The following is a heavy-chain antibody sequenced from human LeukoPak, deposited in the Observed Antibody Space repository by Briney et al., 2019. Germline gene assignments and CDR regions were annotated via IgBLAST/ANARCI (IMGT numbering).Heavy chain of an antibody. D-gene: IGHD3-16*01. CDR2: IKGDGSTK. CDR1: GFTFSSYW. J-gene: IGHJ6*02. CDR3: ARWVITPYYGMDV. V-gene: IGHV3-7*05. Sequence: GGSLRLSCAASGFTFSSYWMTWVRQAPGKGLEWVASIKGDGSTKFYVDSLKGRFTIPRDNAKNSLYLQMNSLRGEDTALYYCARWVITPYYGMDVWGQGTTVTVSS.